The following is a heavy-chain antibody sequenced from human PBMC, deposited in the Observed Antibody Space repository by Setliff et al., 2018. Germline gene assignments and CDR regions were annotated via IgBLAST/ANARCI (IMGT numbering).Heavy chain of an antibody. CDR1: GGSFSTYY. Sequence: PSETLSLTCAVYGGSFSTYYWTWIRQPPGKGLEWIGYIFYSGSTYYNPSLKSRVSISIDTSETHFSLKLNSVTAADSAVYYCARGRGAIDYWGQGTLVTVSS. J-gene: IGHJ4*02. CDR2: IFYSGST. V-gene: IGHV4-30-4*08. CDR3: ARGRGAIDY. D-gene: IGHD1-26*01.